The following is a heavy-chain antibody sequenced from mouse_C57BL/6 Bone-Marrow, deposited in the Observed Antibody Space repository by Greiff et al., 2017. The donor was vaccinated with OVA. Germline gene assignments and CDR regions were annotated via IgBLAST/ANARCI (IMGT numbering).Heavy chain of an antibody. D-gene: IGHD1-1*01. V-gene: IGHV10-1*01. CDR3: VRLTTVDWYFDV. CDR1: GFSFNTYA. CDR2: IRSKSNNYAT. J-gene: IGHJ1*03. Sequence: EVQLVESGGGLVQPKGSLKLSCAASGFSFNTYAMNWVRQAPGKGLEWVARIRSKSNNYATYYADSVKDRFTISRDDSESMLYLQMNNLKTEDTAMYYCVRLTTVDWYFDVWGTGTTVTVSS.